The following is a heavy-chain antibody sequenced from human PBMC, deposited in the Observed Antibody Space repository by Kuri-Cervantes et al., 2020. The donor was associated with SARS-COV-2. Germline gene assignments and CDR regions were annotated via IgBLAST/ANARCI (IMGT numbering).Heavy chain of an antibody. CDR2: INPNSGGT. CDR1: GYTFTGYY. V-gene: IGHV1-2*04. J-gene: IGHJ6*02. CDR3: ARARVRGVITTYYYYGMDV. D-gene: IGHD3-10*01. Sequence: ASVKVSCKASGYTFTGYYIHWVRQAPGQGLEWMGWINPNSGGTNYAQKFQGWVTMTRDTSINTAYMELSRLRSDDTAVYYRARARVRGVITTYYYYGMDVWGQGTTVTVSS.